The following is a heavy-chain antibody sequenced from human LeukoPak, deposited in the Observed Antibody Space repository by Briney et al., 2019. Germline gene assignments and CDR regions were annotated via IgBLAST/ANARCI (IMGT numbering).Heavy chain of an antibody. V-gene: IGHV3-74*01. CDR1: GFTFSSSW. D-gene: IGHD6-13*01. CDR3: ARGDDGSSWSFDF. Sequence: GGSLRLSCAASGFTFSSSWMHWVRQAPGKGLVWVSRINSDGSSTSYADSVKGRFTISRGNAKNTLYLQMNSLGAEDTAVYSCARGDDGSSWSFDFWGQGNVITVSS. CDR2: INSDGSST. J-gene: IGHJ4*02.